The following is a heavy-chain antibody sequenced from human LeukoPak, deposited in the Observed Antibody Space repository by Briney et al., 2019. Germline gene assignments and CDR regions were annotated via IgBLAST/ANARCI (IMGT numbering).Heavy chain of an antibody. CDR1: RFTLNIYV. Sequence: PGGSLRLSCSASRFTLNIYVIQWVRQAPGKGLEWVANIKQDGSEKNYVDSVKGRFTISRDNAKNSLYLQMNSLRAEDTAVYYCASGLELDYWGQGTLVTVSS. CDR2: IKQDGSEK. J-gene: IGHJ4*02. CDR3: ASGLELDY. V-gene: IGHV3-7*03.